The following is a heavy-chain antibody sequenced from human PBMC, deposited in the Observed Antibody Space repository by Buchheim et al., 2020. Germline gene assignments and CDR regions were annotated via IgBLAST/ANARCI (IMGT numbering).Heavy chain of an antibody. CDR2: INPSGGST. V-gene: IGHV1-46*01. Sequence: QVQLVQSGAEVKKPGASVKVSCKASGYTFTSYYMHWVRQAPGQGLEWMGIINPSGGSTSYAQKFQGRVTMTRDTSTSAVYMELSSLRSEDTAVYYCARERREVLLWFGELFKHAPIPQYGMDVWGQGTT. D-gene: IGHD3-10*01. CDR3: ARERREVLLWFGELFKHAPIPQYGMDV. J-gene: IGHJ6*02. CDR1: GYTFTSYY.